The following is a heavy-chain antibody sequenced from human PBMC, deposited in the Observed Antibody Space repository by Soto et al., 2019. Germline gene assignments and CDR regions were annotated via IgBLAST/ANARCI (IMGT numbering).Heavy chain of an antibody. CDR3: ARRGTYSSGWDY. CDR2: IHGGDSNT. V-gene: IGHV5-51*01. Sequence: PGESLKISCKGSGYIFTSYWIGWVRQMPGKGLEWMGIIHGGDSNTRYSPSFEGQVTISTDKSISTAYLQWSSLKASDTAMYYCARRGTYSSGWDYWGQGILVTVSS. J-gene: IGHJ4*02. D-gene: IGHD6-19*01. CDR1: GYIFTSYW.